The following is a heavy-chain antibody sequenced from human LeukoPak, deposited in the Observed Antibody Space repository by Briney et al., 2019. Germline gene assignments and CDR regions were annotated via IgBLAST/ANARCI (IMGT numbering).Heavy chain of an antibody. Sequence: ASVRVSCKASGGTFSSYAISWVRQAPGQGLEWMGRIIPILGIANYAQKFQGRVTITADKSTSTAYMELRSLRSEDTAVYYCARVWYYDSSGYYSYWGQGTLVTVSS. CDR1: GGTFSSYA. J-gene: IGHJ4*02. V-gene: IGHV1-69*04. CDR3: ARVWYYDSSGYYSY. D-gene: IGHD3-22*01. CDR2: IIPILGIA.